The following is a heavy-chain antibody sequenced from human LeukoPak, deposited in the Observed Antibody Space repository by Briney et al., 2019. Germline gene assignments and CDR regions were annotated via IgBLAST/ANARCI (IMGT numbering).Heavy chain of an antibody. CDR1: GGTFSSYA. V-gene: IGHV1-69*05. J-gene: IGHJ5*02. CDR3: ARGRSRQYNWNDVNWFDP. Sequence: SVKVSCKASGGTFSSYAISWVRLAPGQGLEWMGGIIPMFGTAYYAQKFQGRVTVTTDESMNTAHMELSSLISEDTAVYYCARGRSRQYNWNDVNWFDPWGQGTLVTVSS. D-gene: IGHD1-1*01. CDR2: IIPMFGTA.